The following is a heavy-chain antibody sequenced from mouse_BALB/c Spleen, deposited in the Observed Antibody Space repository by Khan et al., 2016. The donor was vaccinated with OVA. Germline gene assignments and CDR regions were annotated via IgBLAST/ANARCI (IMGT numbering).Heavy chain of an antibody. Sequence: QVQLQQSGAELMKPGASVKISCKATGYTFSSYWIEWVKQRPGHGLEGIGEILPGSGRNNYNEKFKGKAPFTAETSSNTAYMQLSNLPSDDSAVYYCARGNYYGSSSWFGYWGQGTLVTVSA. V-gene: IGHV1-9*01. CDR3: ARGNYYGSSSWFGY. D-gene: IGHD1-1*01. CDR2: ILPGSGRN. CDR1: GYTFSSYW. J-gene: IGHJ3*01.